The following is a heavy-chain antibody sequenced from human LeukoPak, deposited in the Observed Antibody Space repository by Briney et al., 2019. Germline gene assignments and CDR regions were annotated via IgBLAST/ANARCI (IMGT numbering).Heavy chain of an antibody. CDR2: IYSGGST. J-gene: IGHJ4*02. Sequence: PGGSLRLSCAASGFTVSNTYMSWVRQAPGKGLEWVSVIYSGGSTYYADSVKGRFTISRDNSKNTLYPQMNSLRADDTAVYYCAREEQVMAGTLDYWGQGTLVTVSS. D-gene: IGHD1-14*01. CDR1: GFTVSNTY. CDR3: AREEQVMAGTLDY. V-gene: IGHV3-53*01.